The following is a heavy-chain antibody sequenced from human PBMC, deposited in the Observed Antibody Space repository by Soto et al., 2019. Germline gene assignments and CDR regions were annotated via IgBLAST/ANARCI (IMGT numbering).Heavy chain of an antibody. J-gene: IGHJ4*02. CDR3: ARGGYYYDSSGYSRFVY. CDR1: GFTFSSYW. Sequence: GGSLRLSCAASGFTFSSYWMHWVRQAPGKGLVWVSRINSDGSSTSYADSVKGRFTISRDNAKNTLYLQMNSLRAEDTAVYYCARGGYYYDSSGYSRFVYWGQGTLVTVSS. V-gene: IGHV3-74*01. D-gene: IGHD3-22*01. CDR2: INSDGSST.